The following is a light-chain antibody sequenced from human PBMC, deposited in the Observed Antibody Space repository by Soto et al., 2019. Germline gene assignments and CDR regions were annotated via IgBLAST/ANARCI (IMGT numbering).Light chain of an antibody. CDR3: QQSYNAPFN. J-gene: IGKJ3*01. CDR1: QTIDRY. CDR2: AAS. Sequence: IQMTQKPSSLSASIGDTVTITCRASQTIDRYLNWFQQKSGQAPKLLMNAASTLRSGVPSRFSASGSGTDFTLTISSLQPEDYATYYCQQSYNAPFNFGPRTKVDI. V-gene: IGKV1-39*01.